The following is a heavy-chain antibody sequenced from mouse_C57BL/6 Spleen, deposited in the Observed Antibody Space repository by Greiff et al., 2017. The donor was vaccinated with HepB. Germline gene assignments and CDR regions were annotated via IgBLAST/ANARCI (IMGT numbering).Heavy chain of an antibody. CDR3: ARSAATVTSGGFDY. Sequence: VQLQQSGAELVKPGASVKLSCKASGYTFTSYWMHWVKQRPGQGLEWIGMIHPNSGSTNYNEKFKSKATLTVDKSSSTAYMQLSSLTSEDSAVYYCARSAATVTSGGFDYWGQGTTLTVSS. V-gene: IGHV1-64*01. CDR1: GYTFTSYW. CDR2: IHPNSGST. J-gene: IGHJ2*01. D-gene: IGHD2-2*01.